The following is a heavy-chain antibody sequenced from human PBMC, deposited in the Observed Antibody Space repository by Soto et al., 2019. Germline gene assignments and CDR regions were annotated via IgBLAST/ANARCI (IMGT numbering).Heavy chain of an antibody. CDR2: IYYSGGT. J-gene: IGHJ4*02. D-gene: IGHD4-17*01. Sequence: QLQLQESGPGLVKPSETLSLTCTVSGGSISSSSHYWGWIRQPPGKGLEWIGTIYYSGGTYYKPSLKSRGTISVDTAKNQFSLNLRSMTATDTAVYYCARLGGTVTTFDYWGQGTLVTVSS. CDR1: GGSISSSSHY. V-gene: IGHV4-39*01. CDR3: ARLGGTVTTFDY.